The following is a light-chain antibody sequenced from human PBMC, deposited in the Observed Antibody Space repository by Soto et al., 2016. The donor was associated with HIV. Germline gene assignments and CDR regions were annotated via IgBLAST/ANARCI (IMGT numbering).Light chain of an antibody. J-gene: IGLJ3*02. Sequence: SYELTQPSSVSVSPGQTATITCSGDVLVKKYARWFQQKPGQAPLLVIYKDTERPSGIPERFSGSSSGTTVTLTISGAQIEDEADYYCYSAADNCLGVFGGGTKVTVL. CDR2: KDT. CDR1: VLVKKY. CDR3: YSAADNCLGV. V-gene: IGLV3-27*01.